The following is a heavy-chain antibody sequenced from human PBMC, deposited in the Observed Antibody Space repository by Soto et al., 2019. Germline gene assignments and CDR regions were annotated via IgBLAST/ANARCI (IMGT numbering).Heavy chain of an antibody. V-gene: IGHV1-69*01. Sequence: QVQLVQSGAEVKKPGSSVKVSCKASGGTFSSYAISWVRQAPGQGLEWMGGIIPIFGTANYAQKFQGRVTISADESTSRAYMEVRSLRSDDTVLDYCSGKESDYHCWRGNPFYHWGQGSLVTVSS. J-gene: IGHJ4*02. CDR3: SGKESDYHCWRGNPFYH. D-gene: IGHD3-3*01. CDR1: GGTFSSYA. CDR2: IIPIFGTA.